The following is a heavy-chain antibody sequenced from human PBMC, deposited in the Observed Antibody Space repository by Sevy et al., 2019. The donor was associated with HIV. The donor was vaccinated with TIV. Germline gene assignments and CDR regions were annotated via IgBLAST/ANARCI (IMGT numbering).Heavy chain of an antibody. CDR2: ISSGR. V-gene: IGHV3-23*01. Sequence: GGSLRLSCAASGFTFSTCAMAWVRQAPWKGLEWVAAISSGRDYADSVKGRFTISRDNSKKTLFLQMNSLRAEDTAIYYCAKASDYSVRVYDFWGQGTLVTVSS. CDR3: AKASDYSVRVYDF. CDR1: GFTFSTCA. D-gene: IGHD4-17*01. J-gene: IGHJ4*02.